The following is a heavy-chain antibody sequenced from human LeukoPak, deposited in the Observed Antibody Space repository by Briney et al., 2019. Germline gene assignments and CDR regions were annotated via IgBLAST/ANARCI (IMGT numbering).Heavy chain of an antibody. Sequence: ASVKVSCKVSGYTFTELSMHWVRRAPGKGLEWMGGFDREDDEIMYARKFQGRVTVTEDTSTDTAVMELRSLKFEDTAVYYCATAPLVGVPTFLDSWGQGTLVTVSS. J-gene: IGHJ4*02. CDR1: GYTFTELS. CDR2: FDREDDEI. V-gene: IGHV1-24*01. D-gene: IGHD1-26*01. CDR3: ATAPLVGVPTFLDS.